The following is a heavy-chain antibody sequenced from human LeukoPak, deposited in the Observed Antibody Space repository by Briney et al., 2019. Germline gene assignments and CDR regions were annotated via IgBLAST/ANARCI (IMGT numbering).Heavy chain of an antibody. CDR1: GGSISSYY. CDR2: IYHSGST. D-gene: IGHD2-8*01. Sequence: SETLSLTCTVSGGSISSYYWSWIRQPPGKGLEWIGNIYHSGSTYYNPSLKSRVTISVDTSKNQFSLKLTSVTAADTAVFYCARLYARFAYYYMDVWGKGTTVTVSS. J-gene: IGHJ6*03. V-gene: IGHV4-59*08. CDR3: ARLYARFAYYYMDV.